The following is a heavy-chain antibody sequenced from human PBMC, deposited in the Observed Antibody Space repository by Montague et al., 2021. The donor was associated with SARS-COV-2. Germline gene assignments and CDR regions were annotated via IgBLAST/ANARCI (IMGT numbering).Heavy chain of an antibody. CDR1: GFAYDVYG. Sequence: SLRLSCAATGFAYDVYGMSWVRQGPGTGLEWVSGITWNVLTTGYADSVKGRFTISRDNAKNSLYLEMNSLRAEDTALYYCTRGFRGGPFDCWGQGTQVTVSS. CDR2: ITWNVLTT. D-gene: IGHD3-10*01. J-gene: IGHJ4*02. V-gene: IGHV3-20*04. CDR3: TRGFRGGPFDC.